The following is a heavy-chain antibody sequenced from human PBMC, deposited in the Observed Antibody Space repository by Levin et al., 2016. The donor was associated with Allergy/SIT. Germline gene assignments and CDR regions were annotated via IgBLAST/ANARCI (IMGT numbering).Heavy chain of an antibody. J-gene: IGHJ3*01. Sequence: VRQMPGKGLEWMGVIYPRDSDTKYSPPLQGQVTMSADRSTSTAYLQWSSLKTSDSAMYYCARVIRGVDGRLDAFDVWGQGTMVTVSS. D-gene: IGHD3-10*01. V-gene: IGHV5-51*01. CDR2: IYPRDSDT. CDR3: ARVIRGVDGRLDAFDV.